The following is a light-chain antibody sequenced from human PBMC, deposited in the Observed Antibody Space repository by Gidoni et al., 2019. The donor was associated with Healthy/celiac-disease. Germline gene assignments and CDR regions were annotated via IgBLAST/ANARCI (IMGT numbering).Light chain of an antibody. V-gene: IGKV1-39*01. CDR1: QSISSY. J-gene: IGKJ3*01. Sequence: DIQMTQSPSSLSASVGDRVCITCRASQSISSYLNWYQQKPGKAPKLLIYAASSLQSGVPSRFSDSGSGTDFTLTISSLQPEDFATYYCQQSYSTLATFXPXTKVDIK. CDR2: AAS. CDR3: QQSYSTLAT.